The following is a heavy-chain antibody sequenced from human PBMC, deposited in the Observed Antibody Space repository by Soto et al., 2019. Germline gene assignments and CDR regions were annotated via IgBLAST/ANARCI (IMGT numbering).Heavy chain of an antibody. J-gene: IGHJ4*02. CDR3: ARHHDYGSTFDY. CDR1: GGSISSSSYY. V-gene: IGHV4-39*01. CDR2: IYYSGST. Sequence: SETLSLTCTVSGGSISSSSYYWGWIRKPPGKGLEWIGSIYYSGSTYYNPSLKSRVTISVDTSKNQFSLKLSSVTAADTAVYYCARHHDYGSTFDYWGQGTLVTVSS. D-gene: IGHD4-17*01.